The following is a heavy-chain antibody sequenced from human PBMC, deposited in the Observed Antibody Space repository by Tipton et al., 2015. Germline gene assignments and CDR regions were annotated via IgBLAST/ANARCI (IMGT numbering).Heavy chain of an antibody. CDR2: IYNSGST. J-gene: IGHJ4*02. CDR3: ASPSLPHDRGDYYFQS. D-gene: IGHD2-21*02. V-gene: IGHV4-4*09. Sequence: GLVKPSETLSLSCTVSGGSMSSFYWSWIRQPPGKGLEWIGYIYNSGSTNYNPSLKSRVTISVDTSKNQLSLKLSSVTAADTAVYYCASPSLPHDRGDYYFQSWGQGSLVTVSS. CDR1: GGSMSSFY.